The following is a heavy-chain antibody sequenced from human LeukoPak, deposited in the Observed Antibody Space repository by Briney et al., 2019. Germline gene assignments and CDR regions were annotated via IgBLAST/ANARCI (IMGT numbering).Heavy chain of an antibody. CDR3: TSQWLGDAFDI. D-gene: IGHD6-19*01. CDR1: GLTFSNAW. V-gene: IGHV3-15*01. Sequence: GGSLRLSCAASGLTFSNAWMSWVRQAPGKGLEWVGRIKSKTDGGTTDYAAPVKGRFTISRDDSKNTLYLQMNSLKTEDTAVYYCTSQWLGDAFDIWGQGTMVTVSS. J-gene: IGHJ3*02. CDR2: IKSKTDGGTT.